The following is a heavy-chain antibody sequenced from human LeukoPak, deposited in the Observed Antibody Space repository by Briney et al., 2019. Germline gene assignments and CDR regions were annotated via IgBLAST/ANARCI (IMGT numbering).Heavy chain of an antibody. V-gene: IGHV3-7*01. CDR2: IFEEGITK. CDR3: ARLLGRGTTFDY. D-gene: IGHD1/OR15-1a*01. Sequence: GGSLRVSCAASGFSFSGYLLSGARQAPGQGLEWVATIFEEGITKYYDDSVRGRFTIYRDDAENSLYLEMTSLRSEDTALHYCARLLGRGTTFDYWGQGTLVTVSS. J-gene: IGHJ4*02. CDR1: GFSFSGYL.